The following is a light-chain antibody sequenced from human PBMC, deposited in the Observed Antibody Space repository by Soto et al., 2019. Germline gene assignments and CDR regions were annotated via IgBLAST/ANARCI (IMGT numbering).Light chain of an antibody. CDR1: QSITGSY. V-gene: IGKV3-20*01. J-gene: IGKJ4*01. CDR3: QQYYSIPLT. Sequence: ENVLTQAAGTLSLSPGERATVSCRASQSITGSYLTLYQQTPGQAPRLLIYGASSRATGVPDRFSGSGSGTDFTLTISRLEPEDFAVYYCQQYYSIPLTFGGGTKVDIK. CDR2: GAS.